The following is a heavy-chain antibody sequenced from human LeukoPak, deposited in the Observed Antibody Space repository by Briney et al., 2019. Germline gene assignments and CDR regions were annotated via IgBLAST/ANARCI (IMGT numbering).Heavy chain of an antibody. CDR2: IYYSGST. V-gene: IGHV4-59*01. Sequence: SSETLSLTCTVSGGSISSYYWSWMRQPPRKGLEWIGYIYYSGSTNYNPSLKSRVTISVDTSKNQFSLKLSSVTAADTAVYYCARVVPAAPTYHYGMDVWGQGTTVTVSS. J-gene: IGHJ6*01. D-gene: IGHD2-2*01. CDR1: GGSISSYY. CDR3: ARVVPAAPTYHYGMDV.